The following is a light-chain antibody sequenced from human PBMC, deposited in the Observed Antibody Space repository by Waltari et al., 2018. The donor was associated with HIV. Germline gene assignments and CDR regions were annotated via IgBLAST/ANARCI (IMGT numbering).Light chain of an antibody. J-gene: IGLJ3*02. Sequence: QSALTQPASVSGSLGQSVTISCTGSSRAIGAYHHVPLYQQYPDKAPLLLICDVTTRHSGIPFRFSASKSGRTATLTISGLQAEDEADYYCSSYITTGTILFGGGTKVTVL. CDR2: DVT. CDR3: SSYITTGTIL. V-gene: IGLV2-14*03. CDR1: SRAIGAYHH.